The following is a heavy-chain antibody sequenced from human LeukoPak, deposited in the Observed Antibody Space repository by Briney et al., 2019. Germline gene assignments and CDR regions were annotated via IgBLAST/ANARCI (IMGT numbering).Heavy chain of an antibody. CDR2: IYPGDSDT. CDR3: ARPAVTTSFYFDY. Sequence: GESLKISCKGSGYSFTSYWIGWVRQMPGKGLELMGIIYPGDSDTRYSPSFQGQVTISADKSISTAYLQWSSLKASDTAMYYCARPAVTTSFYFDYWGQGTLVTVSS. D-gene: IGHD4-11*01. V-gene: IGHV5-51*01. CDR1: GYSFTSYW. J-gene: IGHJ4*02.